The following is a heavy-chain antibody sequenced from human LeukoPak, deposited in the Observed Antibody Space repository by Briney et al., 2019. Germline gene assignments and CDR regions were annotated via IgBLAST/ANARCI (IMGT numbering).Heavy chain of an antibody. J-gene: IGHJ4*02. V-gene: IGHV1-2*02. CDR1: GYTFTGYF. Sequence: ASVKVSCKASGYTFTGYFMHWVRQAPGQGLEWMGWINPNSGGTNYAQKFRGRVIMTRDTSISTAYIELSRLRSDDTAVYYCARDLDGSSGCDYWGQGTLVTVSS. D-gene: IGHD6-13*01. CDR3: ARDLDGSSGCDY. CDR2: INPNSGGT.